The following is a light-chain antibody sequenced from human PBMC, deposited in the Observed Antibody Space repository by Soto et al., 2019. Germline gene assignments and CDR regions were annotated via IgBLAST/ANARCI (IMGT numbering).Light chain of an antibody. J-gene: IGKJ1*01. CDR2: GAS. Sequence: EIVLTQSPGTMSLSTGERATLSCRACQSVSSSYLAWYYQKPGQAPRLLLYGASNRATGIPDRFGGSGSVAAFTLTISTLEHEDFAVYCCQQYGTASTWTFGQGNKGESK. CDR3: QQYGTASTWT. CDR1: QSVSSSY. V-gene: IGKV3-20*01.